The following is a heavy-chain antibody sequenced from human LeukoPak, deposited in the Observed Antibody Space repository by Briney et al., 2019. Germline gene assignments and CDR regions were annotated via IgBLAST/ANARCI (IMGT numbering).Heavy chain of an antibody. CDR2: IKLDGSEK. J-gene: IGHJ4*02. CDR1: GFTFGKYW. Sequence: GGSLRLSCVASGFTFGKYWMSWVRQAPGKGLEWVANIKLDGSEKNYVDSVKGRFTISRDNTKNSLYLQMNSLRVEDTAVYYCAKRLAMTGTYHFDYWGQGTLVTVSS. D-gene: IGHD6-19*01. V-gene: IGHV3-7*03. CDR3: AKRLAMTGTYHFDY.